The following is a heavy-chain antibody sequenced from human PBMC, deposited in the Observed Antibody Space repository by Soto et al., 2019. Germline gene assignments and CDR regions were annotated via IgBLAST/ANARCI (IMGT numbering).Heavy chain of an antibody. Sequence: VASVKVSCKVSGYTLTELSMHWVRQAPGKGLEWMGGFDPEDGETIYAQKFQGRVTMTEDTSTDTAYMELSSLRSEDTAVYYCATDLARGAAAGFWGQGTLVTVSS. J-gene: IGHJ4*02. D-gene: IGHD6-13*01. CDR1: GYTLTELS. V-gene: IGHV1-24*01. CDR3: ATDLARGAAAGF. CDR2: FDPEDGET.